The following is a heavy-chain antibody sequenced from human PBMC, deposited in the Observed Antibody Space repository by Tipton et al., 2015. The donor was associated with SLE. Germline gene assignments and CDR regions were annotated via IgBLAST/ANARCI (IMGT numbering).Heavy chain of an antibody. V-gene: IGHV4-61*02. D-gene: IGHD2-21*01. Sequence: TLSLTCTVSGDSMNSGVYYWSWLRQPAGKGLEWIGRIFSSGNTIYNPSLKSRVTISEDTSKSQFPLRLSSVTAADTAVYYCAREGISYCGGDCHGSFDYWGQGSLVTVSS. J-gene: IGHJ4*02. CDR3: AREGISYCGGDCHGSFDY. CDR2: IFSSGNT. CDR1: GDSMNSGVYY.